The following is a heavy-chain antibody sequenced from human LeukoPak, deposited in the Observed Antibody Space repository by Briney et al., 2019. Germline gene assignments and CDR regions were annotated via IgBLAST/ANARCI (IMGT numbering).Heavy chain of an antibody. CDR1: GGSFSGYY. J-gene: IGHJ3*02. Sequence: SETLSLTCAVYGGSFSGYYWSWIRQPPGKGLEWIGEINHSGSTNYNPSLKSRVTISLDTSKNQFSLKLSFVTAADTAMYYCARESYYDSSGYSHDAFDIWGQGTMVTVSS. CDR2: INHSGST. V-gene: IGHV4-34*01. CDR3: ARESYYDSSGYSHDAFDI. D-gene: IGHD3-22*01.